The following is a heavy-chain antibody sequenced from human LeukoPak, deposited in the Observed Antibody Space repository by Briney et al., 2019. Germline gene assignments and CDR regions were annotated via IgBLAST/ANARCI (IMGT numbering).Heavy chain of an antibody. J-gene: IGHJ6*04. CDR1: GFTFSNYA. CDR2: IIGTGAKT. CDR3: AKTGDVIVPAATDV. V-gene: IGHV3-23*01. Sequence: GGSLLLSCSASGFTFSNYAMIWVLQPPGKGLEGGSVIIGTGAKTHYADSVKGRFTISRDNAKNTLYLQMNSLRAEDTAVYYCAKTGDVIVPAATDVWGKGTTVTVSS. D-gene: IGHD2-2*01.